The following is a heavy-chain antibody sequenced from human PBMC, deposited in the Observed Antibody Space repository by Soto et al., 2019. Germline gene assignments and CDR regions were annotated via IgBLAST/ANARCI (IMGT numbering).Heavy chain of an antibody. CDR2: ISYDGSNK. Sequence: GGSLRLSCAASGFTFSSYGMHWVRQAPGKGLEWVAVISYDGSNKYYADSVKGRFTISRDNSKNTLYLQMNSLRAEDTAVYYCAKSLVIVVVTAISSNYGMDVWGQGTTVTVSS. J-gene: IGHJ6*02. D-gene: IGHD2-21*02. CDR1: GFTFSSYG. CDR3: AKSLVIVVVTAISSNYGMDV. V-gene: IGHV3-30*18.